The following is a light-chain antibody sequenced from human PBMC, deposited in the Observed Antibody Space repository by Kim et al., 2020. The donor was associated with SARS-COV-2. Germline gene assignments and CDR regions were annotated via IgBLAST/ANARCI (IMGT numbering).Light chain of an antibody. Sequence: ASVGDRVAITCRERQGISSYLNWYQQKPGKAPKLLIYAASSLQSGVPSRFSGSGSGTDFTLTISSLQPDDFATYYCQQSYSTPPTFGQGTKVDIK. CDR2: AAS. V-gene: IGKV1-39*01. CDR1: QGISSY. CDR3: QQSYSTPPT. J-gene: IGKJ1*01.